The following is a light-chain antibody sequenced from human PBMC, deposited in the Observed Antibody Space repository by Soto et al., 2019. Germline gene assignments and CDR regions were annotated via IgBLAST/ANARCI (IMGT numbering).Light chain of an antibody. J-gene: IGLJ3*02. CDR2: EVS. CDR1: INDVGGYNY. CDR3: SSYASSGTWV. Sequence: QSVLTQPASVSGSPGQSMTISCTGTINDVGGYNYVSWYQQHPGKAPKLIIYEVSHRPSGVSNRFFGSKSGNTASLTISGLQAEDEADFYCSSYASSGTWVFGGGTKLTVL. V-gene: IGLV2-14*01.